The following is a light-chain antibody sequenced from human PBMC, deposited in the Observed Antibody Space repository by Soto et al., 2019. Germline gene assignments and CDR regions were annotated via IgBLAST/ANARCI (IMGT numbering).Light chain of an antibody. CDR1: SSNIGSRT. V-gene: IGLV1-44*01. J-gene: IGLJ2*01. CDR3: AAWDGSLKSVV. Sequence: QSLLAQPPSASGSPGQRVTISCSGSSSNIGSRTVTWYQQLPGTAPRLLMFSNNQRPSGIPDRFSGSKSGTSASLAISGLQSGDEADYYCAAWDGSLKSVVFGGGTQLTVL. CDR2: SNN.